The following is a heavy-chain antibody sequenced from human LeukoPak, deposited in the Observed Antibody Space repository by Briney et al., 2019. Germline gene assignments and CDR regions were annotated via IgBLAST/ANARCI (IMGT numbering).Heavy chain of an antibody. CDR1: GGSFSGYY. Sequence: SETPSLTCAVYGGSFSGYYWSWIRQPPGKGLEWIGEINHSGSTNYNPSLKSRVTISVDKSKNQFSLKLSSVTAADTAVYYCASRSRQYYYDSSGYPLDAFDIWGQGTMVTVSS. CDR2: INHSGST. D-gene: IGHD3-22*01. J-gene: IGHJ3*02. V-gene: IGHV4-34*01. CDR3: ASRSRQYYYDSSGYPLDAFDI.